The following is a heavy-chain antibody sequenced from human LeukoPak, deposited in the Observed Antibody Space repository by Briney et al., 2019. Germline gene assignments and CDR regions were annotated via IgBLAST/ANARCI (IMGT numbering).Heavy chain of an antibody. J-gene: IGHJ3*02. CDR3: ARGSLFGVVSLTDAFDI. CDR2: MNPNSGNT. D-gene: IGHD3-3*01. V-gene: IGHV1-8*01. Sequence: ASVKVSCKASGYTFTSYDINWVRQATGQGLEWMGWMNPNSGNTGYAQKFQGRVTMTRNTSISTAYMELSSLRSEDTAVYYCARGSLFGVVSLTDAFDIWGQGTMVTVSS. CDR1: GYTFTSYD.